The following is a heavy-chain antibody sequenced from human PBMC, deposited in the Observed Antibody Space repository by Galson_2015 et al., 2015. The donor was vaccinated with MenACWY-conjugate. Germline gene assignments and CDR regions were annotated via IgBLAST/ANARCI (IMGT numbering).Heavy chain of an antibody. V-gene: IGHV4-59*12. CDR2: IYYSGST. D-gene: IGHD4-17*01. CDR1: GGSISSYY. Sequence: QVQLQESGPGLVKPSETLSLTCTVSGGSISSYYWSWIRQPPGKGLEWIGYIYYSGSTNYNPSLKSRVTISVDTSKNQFSLKLSSVTAADTAVYYCAALEVTTKAFDYWGQGTLVT. CDR3: AALEVTTKAFDY. J-gene: IGHJ4*02.